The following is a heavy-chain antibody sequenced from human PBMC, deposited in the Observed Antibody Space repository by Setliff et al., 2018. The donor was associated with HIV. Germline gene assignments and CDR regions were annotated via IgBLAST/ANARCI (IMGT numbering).Heavy chain of an antibody. D-gene: IGHD2-15*01. CDR3: ASSITVAGGRSFYYYAMDV. CDR2: IHPGDSNT. Sequence: GESLKISCKGSGYSFTNYWIGWVRQMPGKGLEWMGIIHPGDSNTRYSPSFRGQVTISVDKSMSTAYLQWNSLKASDSAMYYCASSITVAGGRSFYYYAMDVWGQGTTVTV. J-gene: IGHJ6*02. CDR1: GYSFTNYW. V-gene: IGHV5-51*01.